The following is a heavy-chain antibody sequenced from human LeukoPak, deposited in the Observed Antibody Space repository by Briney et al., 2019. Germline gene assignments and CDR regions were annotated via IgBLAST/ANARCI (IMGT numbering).Heavy chain of an antibody. CDR3: ARTAMITHWYFDL. Sequence: PSETLSLTCTVSGASISRYYWSWIWQPPGKGLEWIGYIYYSGSTNYNPSLKSRVTMSIDTSKNQFSLKLSSVTAADTAVYYCARTAMITHWYFDLWGRGTLVTVSS. CDR1: GASISRYY. CDR2: IYYSGST. V-gene: IGHV4-59*01. J-gene: IGHJ2*01. D-gene: IGHD5-18*01.